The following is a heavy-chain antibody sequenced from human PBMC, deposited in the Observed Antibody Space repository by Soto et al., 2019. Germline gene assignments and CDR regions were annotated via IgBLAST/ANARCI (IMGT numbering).Heavy chain of an antibody. CDR1: GFTFSRYS. CDR2: FSCISSTI. J-gene: IGHJ6*02. Sequence: GGSLSLSCAASGFTFSRYSMNWVRQAPGKGLEWVSYFSCISSTIYYADSVKGRFTISRDNAKNSLYLQMNSLRAEDTAVYYCARDRGYYYDSSGYYGPYYYGLDVWGQGTTVTVSS. CDR3: ARDRGYYYDSSGYYGPYYYGLDV. D-gene: IGHD3-22*01. V-gene: IGHV3-48*01.